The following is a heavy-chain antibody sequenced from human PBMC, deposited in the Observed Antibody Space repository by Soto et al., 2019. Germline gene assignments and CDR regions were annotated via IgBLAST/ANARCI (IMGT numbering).Heavy chain of an antibody. CDR3: AIAAGYSSSWVLFDP. D-gene: IGHD2-2*01. Sequence: QVQLQESGPGLVKPSQTLSLTCTVSGGSISSVAYFWSRIRQHPGRGLEWIVHIYYRGSTYYNPSLKSRLTTSVDTSKNLYSLNLTPVAGADSSVYSCAIAAGYSSSWVLFDPWVQGTLVTVSS. V-gene: IGHV4-31*03. CDR1: GGSISSVAYF. J-gene: IGHJ5*02. CDR2: IYYRGST.